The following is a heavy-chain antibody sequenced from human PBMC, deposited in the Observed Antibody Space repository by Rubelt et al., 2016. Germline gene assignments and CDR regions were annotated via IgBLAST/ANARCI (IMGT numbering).Heavy chain of an antibody. J-gene: IGHJ4*02. V-gene: IGHV1-18*01. Sequence: QVQLVQSGAEVKKPGASVKVSCRASGYTFTSYGISWVRQAPGQGIEWMGWISADDGNTYYAQKLQGRGISTTDTSTSTAYMELRSLRSDDTAVYYCARRQQLGPFDYWGQGTLVTVSS. CDR1: GYTFTSYG. D-gene: IGHD6-13*01. CDR3: ARRQQLGPFDY. CDR2: ISADDGNT.